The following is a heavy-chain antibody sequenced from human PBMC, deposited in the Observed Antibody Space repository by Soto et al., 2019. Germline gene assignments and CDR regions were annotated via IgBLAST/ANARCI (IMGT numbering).Heavy chain of an antibody. CDR1: GFTFSVYA. CDR2: VTANGGST. Sequence: PGGSLRLSCAATGFTFSVYAMTWVRQAPGKGLEWVSAVTANGGSTYSADSVKGRLTISRDNSKNTLFRQMNSLRAEDTAVYYCASLGVGDWANYYYYYGMDVWGQGTTVTAP. J-gene: IGHJ6*02. D-gene: IGHD2-21*02. CDR3: ASLGVGDWANYYYYYGMDV. V-gene: IGHV3-23*01.